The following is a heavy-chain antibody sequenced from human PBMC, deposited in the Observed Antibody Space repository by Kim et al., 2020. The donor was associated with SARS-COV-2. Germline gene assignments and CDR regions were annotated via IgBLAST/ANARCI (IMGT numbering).Heavy chain of an antibody. V-gene: IGHV4-39*01. CDR1: GGSISSSSYY. CDR3: ASLIYCSSTSCYWYDAFDI. J-gene: IGHJ3*02. Sequence: SETLSLTCTVSGGSISSSSYYWGWIRQPPGKGLEWIGSIYYSGSTYYNPSLKSRVTISVDTSKNQFSLKLSSVTAADTAVYYCASLIYCSSTSCYWYDAFDIWGQGTMVTVSS. D-gene: IGHD2-2*01. CDR2: IYYSGST.